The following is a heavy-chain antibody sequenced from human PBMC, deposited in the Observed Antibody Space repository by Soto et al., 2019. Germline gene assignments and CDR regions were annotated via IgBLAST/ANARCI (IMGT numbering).Heavy chain of an antibody. Sequence: EVQLVESGGDLVHRGGSLRLSCVASGFTFSVYSMNWVRQAPGKGLEWFSYITSDTKTIKYADSVKGRFTISRDNAKNLVYLQMNSLRDEDTAVYYCARSVEGHFDYWGQGTVVTVSS. CDR3: ARSVEGHFDY. CDR1: GFTFSVYS. CDR2: ITSDTKTI. D-gene: IGHD6-19*01. V-gene: IGHV3-48*02. J-gene: IGHJ4*02.